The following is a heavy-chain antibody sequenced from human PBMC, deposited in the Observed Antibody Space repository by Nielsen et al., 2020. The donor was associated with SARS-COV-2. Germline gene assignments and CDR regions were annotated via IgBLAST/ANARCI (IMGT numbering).Heavy chain of an antibody. V-gene: IGHV4-61*08. J-gene: IGHJ6*02. Sequence: SETLSLTCTVSGGSISSGGYYWSWIRQHPGKGLEWIGYIYYSGSTNYNPSLKSRVTISVDTSKNQFSLKLSSVTAADTAVYYCARDLIHCSSTNCRSYYYYGMDVWGQGTTVTVSS. CDR3: ARDLIHCSSTNCRSYYYYGMDV. CDR2: IYYSGST. CDR1: GGSISSGGYY. D-gene: IGHD2-2*01.